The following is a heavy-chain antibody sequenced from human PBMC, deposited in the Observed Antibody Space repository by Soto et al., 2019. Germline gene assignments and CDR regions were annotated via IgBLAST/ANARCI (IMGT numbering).Heavy chain of an antibody. V-gene: IGHV4-31*03. Sequence: SETLSLTCTVSGGSISSGGYYWSWIRQHPGKGLEWIGYIYYSGSTYYNPSLKSRVTISVDTSKNQFSLKLSSVTAADTAVYYCARDFNCSSTSCERGWFDPWGQGTLVTVSS. CDR2: IYYSGST. CDR3: ARDFNCSSTSCERGWFDP. J-gene: IGHJ5*02. D-gene: IGHD2-2*01. CDR1: GGSISSGGYY.